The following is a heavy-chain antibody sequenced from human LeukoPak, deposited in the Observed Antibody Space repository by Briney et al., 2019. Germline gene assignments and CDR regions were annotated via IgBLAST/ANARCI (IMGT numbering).Heavy chain of an antibody. D-gene: IGHD2-21*01. CDR3: AGSIRRMTSDAFDI. J-gene: IGHJ3*02. Sequence: PGGSLRLSCAASGFTFSNYAMAWVRQAPGKGLEWVSVIAYSGDATYHRDSVKGRFTISRDNSKNTLYLQMNSLRAEDTAVYYCAGSIRRMTSDAFDIWGQGTMVTVSS. CDR2: IAYSGDAT. V-gene: IGHV3-23*01. CDR1: GFTFSNYA.